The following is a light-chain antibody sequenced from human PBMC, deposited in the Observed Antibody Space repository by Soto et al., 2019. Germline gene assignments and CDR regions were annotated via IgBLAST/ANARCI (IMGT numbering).Light chain of an antibody. V-gene: IGKV3-20*01. CDR2: GAS. Sequence: EIVLTQSPGTLSLSPGERATLYCRASQSISDFIAWHQQKPGQAPRLLIYGASNRATGIPDRFSGSGSGTEFTLTFSRLEPEDFAVYYCQQYHNSPLIYTFGQGTKLEIK. J-gene: IGKJ2*01. CDR1: QSISDF. CDR3: QQYHNSPLIYT.